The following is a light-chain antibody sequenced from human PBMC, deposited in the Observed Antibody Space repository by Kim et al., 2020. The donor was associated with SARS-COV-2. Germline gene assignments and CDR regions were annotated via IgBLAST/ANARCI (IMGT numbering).Light chain of an antibody. CDR1: SSDVGNYNF. V-gene: IGLV2-23*02. CDR2: EVS. CDR3: CSYAGSSTVV. Sequence: QSALTQPASVSGSPGQSITISCTGTSSDVGNYNFVSWYQQHPGKAPELMISEVSKRPSGVSNRFSGSKSGNTASLTISALQAEDEADYYCCSYAGSSTVVFGGGTKVTVL. J-gene: IGLJ2*01.